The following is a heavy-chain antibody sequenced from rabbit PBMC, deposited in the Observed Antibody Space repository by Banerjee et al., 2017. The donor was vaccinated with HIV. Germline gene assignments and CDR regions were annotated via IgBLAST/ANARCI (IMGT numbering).Heavy chain of an antibody. CDR2: IDPVFGST. Sequence: QEQLVESGGGLVQPGGTLKLSCKVSGFDFSSCGVSWVRQAPGRGLEWIGYIDPVFGSTYYASWVNGRFTISKTSSTTVTLQMTSLTAADTATYFCARDLAGVIGWNFGLWGPGTLVTVS. CDR1: GFDFSSCG. J-gene: IGHJ4*01. CDR3: ARDLAGVIGWNFGL. V-gene: IGHV1S39*01. D-gene: IGHD4-1*01.